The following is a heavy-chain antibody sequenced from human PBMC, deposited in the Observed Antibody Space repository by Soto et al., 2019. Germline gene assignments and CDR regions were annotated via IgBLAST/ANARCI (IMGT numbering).Heavy chain of an antibody. J-gene: IGHJ4*02. Sequence: ASVQGACKGSGYTLTSDGISWVRQAQGHGLEWMGWISAYNGNTNYAQKLQGRVTMTTDTSTSTAYMELRSLRSDDTAVYYCAGGGYDILTGIVYYFDYWGRGTLVTVSS. CDR3: AGGGYDILTGIVYYFDY. D-gene: IGHD3-9*01. CDR2: ISAYNGNT. V-gene: IGHV1-18*01. CDR1: GYTLTSDG.